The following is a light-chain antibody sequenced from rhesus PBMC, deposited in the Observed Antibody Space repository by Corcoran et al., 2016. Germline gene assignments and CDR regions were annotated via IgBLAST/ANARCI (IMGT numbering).Light chain of an antibody. V-gene: IGKV1-38*01. CDR2: DES. CDR1: QGISSY. CDR3: QQRNSYPFT. J-gene: IGKJ3*01. Sequence: DIQLTQSPSSLSASVGDRVTITCRASQGISSYLAWYQQKSGKAPKLLIYDESNLHSGVPSRSSGSGSGTEFTLTISSLQPDDFATYYCQQRNSYPFTFGPGTKLDIK.